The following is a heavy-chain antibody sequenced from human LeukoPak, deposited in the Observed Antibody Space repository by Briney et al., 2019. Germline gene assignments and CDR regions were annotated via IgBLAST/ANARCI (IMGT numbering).Heavy chain of an antibody. CDR1: GGTVSSYA. CDR3: ASRPYYYDSSGSLDY. Sequence: SVNVSCKASGGTVSSYAISWVRQAPGQGLEWMGGIIPIFGTANYAQRFQGRVTITADESTSTAYMELSSLRSEDTAVYYCASRPYYYDSSGSLDYWGQGTLVTVSS. D-gene: IGHD3-22*01. V-gene: IGHV1-69*01. J-gene: IGHJ4*02. CDR2: IIPIFGTA.